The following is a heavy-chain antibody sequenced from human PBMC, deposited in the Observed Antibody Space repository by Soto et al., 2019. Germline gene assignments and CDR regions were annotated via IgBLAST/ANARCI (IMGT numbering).Heavy chain of an antibody. CDR1: GGSISSGDYY. CDR3: ARDTVIAAYYYGMAV. Sequence: PSETLSLTCTVSGGSISSGDYYWSWIRQPPGKGLEWIGYIYYSGSTYYNPSLKSRVTISVDTSKNQFSLKLTSVTAADTAVYYCARDTVIAAYYYGMAVWGQVTTVTVSS. CDR2: IYYSGST. D-gene: IGHD6-6*01. J-gene: IGHJ6*02. V-gene: IGHV4-30-4*02.